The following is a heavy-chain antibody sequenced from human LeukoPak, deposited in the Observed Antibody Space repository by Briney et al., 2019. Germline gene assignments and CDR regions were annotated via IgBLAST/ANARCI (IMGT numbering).Heavy chain of an antibody. CDR2: IYYSGST. CDR1: GGSISSSSYY. D-gene: IGHD2-21*02. J-gene: IGHJ6*03. CDR3: ARVNLCGGDCFYYYYYMDV. V-gene: IGHV4-39*07. Sequence: SETLSLTCTVSGGSISSSSYYWGWIRQPPGKGLEWIGSIYYSGSTYYNPSLKSRVTISVDTSKNQFSLKLSSVTAADTAVYYCARVNLCGGDCFYYYYYMDVWGKGTTVTVSS.